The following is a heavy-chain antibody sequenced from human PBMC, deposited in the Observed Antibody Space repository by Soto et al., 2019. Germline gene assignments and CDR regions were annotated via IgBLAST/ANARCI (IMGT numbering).Heavy chain of an antibody. CDR3: ARPGRYYGSGSYYNIEDPEAFDI. Sequence: ASVKVSCEASGYTFTSHDINWVRQATGQGREWMGWISAYNGNTNYAQKLQGRVTMTTDTSTSTAYMELRSLRSDDTAVYYCARPGRYYGSGSYYNIEDPEAFDIWGQGTMVTVSS. D-gene: IGHD3-10*01. CDR1: GYTFTSHD. J-gene: IGHJ3*02. CDR2: ISAYNGNT. V-gene: IGHV1-18*01.